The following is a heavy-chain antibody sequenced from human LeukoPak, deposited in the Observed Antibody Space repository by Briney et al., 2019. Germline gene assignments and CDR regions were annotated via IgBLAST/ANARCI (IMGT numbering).Heavy chain of an antibody. CDR2: RSYDGSNK. CDR1: GFTFSSYG. Sequence: GRSLRLSCAASGFTFSSYGMHWVRQAPGKGLEWVAVRSYDGSNKYYADSVKGRFTISRDNSKNTLYLQMNSLRAEDTAVYYCAKAISSSWYRGIDYWGQGTLVTVSS. J-gene: IGHJ4*02. D-gene: IGHD6-13*01. CDR3: AKAISSSWYRGIDY. V-gene: IGHV3-30*18.